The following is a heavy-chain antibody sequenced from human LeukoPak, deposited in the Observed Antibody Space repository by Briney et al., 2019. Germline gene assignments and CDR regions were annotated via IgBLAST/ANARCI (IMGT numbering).Heavy chain of an antibody. D-gene: IGHD1-26*01. J-gene: IGHJ4*02. Sequence: SETLSLTCTVSGGSVSDYYWSWIRQPAGKGLEWIGRIYTSGSTNYNPSLKSRVTISVDTSKNQFSLKLSSVTAADTAVYYCARMSGSYSSPFDYWGQGTLVTVSS. CDR2: IYTSGST. CDR3: ARMSGSYSSPFDY. V-gene: IGHV4-4*07. CDR1: GGSVSDYY.